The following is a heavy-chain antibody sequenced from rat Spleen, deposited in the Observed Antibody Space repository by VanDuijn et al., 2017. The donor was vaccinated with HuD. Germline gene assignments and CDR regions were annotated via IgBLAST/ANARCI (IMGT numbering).Heavy chain of an antibody. Sequence: EVQLVESDGGLVQPGRSLKLSCVASGFTFSRYWMYWIRQAPGKGLEWVASITNTGGSTYYPDSVKGRFTISRDNAKSTLYLQMNSLRSEDTATYYCTSLTTRPWDYWGQGVMVTVSS. CDR1: GFTFSRYW. V-gene: IGHV5-31*01. CDR3: TSLTTRPWDY. J-gene: IGHJ2*01. D-gene: IGHD1-4*01. CDR2: ITNTGGST.